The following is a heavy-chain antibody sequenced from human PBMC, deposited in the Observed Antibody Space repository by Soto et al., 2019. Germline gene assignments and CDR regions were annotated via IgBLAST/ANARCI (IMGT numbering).Heavy chain of an antibody. CDR2: ISSSGGTI. CDR3: ARVSRIAVQGMDV. V-gene: IGHV3-48*03. CDR1: GFTFRSYE. J-gene: IGHJ6*02. Sequence: GGSLRLSCAASGFTFRSYEMNWVRQAPGKGLEWVSYISSSGGTIYYADSVKGRFTISRDNAKNSQYLQMNSLKAEDTAVYYCARVSRIAVQGMDVWGQGTTVTVSS. D-gene: IGHD2-21*01.